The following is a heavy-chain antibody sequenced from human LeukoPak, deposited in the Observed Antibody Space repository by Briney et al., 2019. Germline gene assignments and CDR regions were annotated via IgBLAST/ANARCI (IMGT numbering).Heavy chain of an antibody. D-gene: IGHD3-10*01. CDR1: GGSISSYY. J-gene: IGHJ4*02. CDR3: ARDMGYVDY. V-gene: IGHV4-59*01. Sequence: SETLSLTCTVSGGSISSYYWSWIRQPPGKGLEWIGYIYYSGSTNYNPSLKSRVTMSVDTSKNQFSLKLSSVTAADTAVYYCARDMGYVDYWGQGTLVSVSS. CDR2: IYYSGST.